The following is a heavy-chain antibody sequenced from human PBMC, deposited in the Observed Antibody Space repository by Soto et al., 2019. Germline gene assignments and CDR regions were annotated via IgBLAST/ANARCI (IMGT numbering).Heavy chain of an antibody. J-gene: IGHJ3*02. V-gene: IGHV3-49*03. D-gene: IGHD2-8*01. Sequence: GGSLRLSCTASGFTFGDYAMSWFRQAPGKGLEWVGFIRSKAYGGTTEYAASVKGRFTISRDDSKSIAYLQMNSLKTEDTAVYYCTRAGRNVLMVYAWPLDAFDIWGQGTMVTVSS. CDR3: TRAGRNVLMVYAWPLDAFDI. CDR1: GFTFGDYA. CDR2: IRSKAYGGTT.